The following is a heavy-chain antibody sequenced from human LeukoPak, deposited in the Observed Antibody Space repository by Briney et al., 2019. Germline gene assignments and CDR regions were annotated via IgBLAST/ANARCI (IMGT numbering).Heavy chain of an antibody. D-gene: IGHD2-2*02. J-gene: IGHJ4*02. V-gene: IGHV5-51*01. CDR1: GYSFTSYW. CDR3: ARLVGYCSSTSCYTPFDY. CDR2: IYPGDSDT. Sequence: PGESLKISCKGSGYSFTSYWIGWVRQLPGKGLEWMGIIYPGDSDTRYSPSFQGQVTISAEKSITTAYLQWSSLKASDTAMYYCARLVGYCSSTSCYTPFDYWGQGTLVTVSS.